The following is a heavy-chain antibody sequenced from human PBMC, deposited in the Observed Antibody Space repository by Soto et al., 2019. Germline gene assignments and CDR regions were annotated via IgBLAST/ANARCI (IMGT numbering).Heavy chain of an antibody. Sequence: QVQLVESGGGVVQPGRSLRLSCAASAFTLSKFVMHWVRQAPGKGLDWLAVTSNDGINTYYAGSVKGRFTISRDNSKNMVYLQMNSLRDEVTAGYYCARWNRDVWGQGTTVFVSS. V-gene: IGHV3-30-3*01. D-gene: IGHD1-1*01. CDR3: ARWNRDV. CDR1: AFTLSKFV. J-gene: IGHJ6*02. CDR2: TSNDGINT.